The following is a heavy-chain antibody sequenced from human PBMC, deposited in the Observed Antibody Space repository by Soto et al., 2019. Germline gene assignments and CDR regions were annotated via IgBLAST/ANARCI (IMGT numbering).Heavy chain of an antibody. CDR1: GDSVSSNSSG. D-gene: IGHD1-26*01. Sequence: SQSLSLTCAIPGDSVSSNSSGWSWVRQSPSRGLEWLGRTYYRSKWYYEYAVSVRGRITISAGTLWIHVSLQLNSMTTEDTAVYFRARGERYSGRIFEYRRQGTLVPVCS. V-gene: IGHV6-1*01. CDR3: ARGERYSGRIFEY. J-gene: IGHJ4*02. CDR2: TYYRSKWYY.